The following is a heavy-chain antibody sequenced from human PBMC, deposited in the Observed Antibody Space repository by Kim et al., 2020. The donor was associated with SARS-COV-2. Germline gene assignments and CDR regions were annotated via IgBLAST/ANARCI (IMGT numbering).Heavy chain of an antibody. CDR1: GGSISSYY. V-gene: IGHV4-59*12. Sequence: SETLSLTCTVSGGSISSYYWSWIRQPPGKGLEWIGYINYSGSTNSHPSLKSRVTISVATSKNQFSLKLSPVTAADTAEYYCERRLCSGGSWYPGYWGHGTLVTGSS. CDR2: INYSGST. J-gene: IGHJ4*03. D-gene: IGHD2-15*01. CDR3: ERRLCSGGSWYPGY.